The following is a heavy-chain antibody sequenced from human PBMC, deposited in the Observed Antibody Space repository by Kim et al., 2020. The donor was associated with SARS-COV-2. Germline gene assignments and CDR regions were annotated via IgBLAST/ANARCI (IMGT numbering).Heavy chain of an antibody. D-gene: IGHD3-22*01. CDR1: GFTFSSYS. J-gene: IGHJ3*02. V-gene: IGHV3-48*02. Sequence: GGSLRLSCAASGFTFSSYSMNWVRQAPGKGLEWVSYISSSSSTIYYADSVKGRFTISRDNAKNSLYLQMNSLRDEDTAVYYCARDLLSAYYDSSGYRGHDAFDIWGQGTMVTVSS. CDR3: ARDLLSAYYDSSGYRGHDAFDI. CDR2: ISSSSSTI.